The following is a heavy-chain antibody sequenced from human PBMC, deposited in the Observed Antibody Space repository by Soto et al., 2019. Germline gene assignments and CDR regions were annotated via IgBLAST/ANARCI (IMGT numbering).Heavy chain of an antibody. Sequence: PGGSLRLSCAASGFTFDDYAMHWVQQAPGKGLEWVSGISWNSGSIGYADSVKGRFTISRDNAKNSLYLQMNSLRAEDTALYYCAKDLIATLDYYYGMDVWGQGTTVTVSS. CDR3: AKDLIATLDYYYGMDV. D-gene: IGHD6-13*01. CDR2: ISWNSGSI. CDR1: GFTFDDYA. V-gene: IGHV3-9*01. J-gene: IGHJ6*02.